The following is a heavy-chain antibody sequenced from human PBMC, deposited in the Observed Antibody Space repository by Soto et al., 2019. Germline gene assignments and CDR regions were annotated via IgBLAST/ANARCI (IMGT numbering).Heavy chain of an antibody. CDR1: GGSFSGYY. D-gene: IGHD4-17*01. V-gene: IGHV4-34*01. J-gene: IGHJ4*02. Sequence: TLSLTCAVYGGSFSGYYWSWIRQPPGKGLEWIGEINHSGSTNYNPSLKSRVTISVDTSKNQFSLKLGSVTAADTAVYYCASKDNGDLFYFDYWGQGTLVTVSS. CDR2: INHSGST. CDR3: ASKDNGDLFYFDY.